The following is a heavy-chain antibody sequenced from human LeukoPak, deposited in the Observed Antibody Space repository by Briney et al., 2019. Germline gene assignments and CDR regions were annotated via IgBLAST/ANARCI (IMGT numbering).Heavy chain of an antibody. CDR1: GFTFSSYE. Sequence: GGSLRLSCAASGFTFSSYEMNWVRQAPGKGLEGVSYISSSGSTIYYADSVKGRFTISRDNAKNSLYLQMNSLRAEDTAVYYCARARITMVRGVIIKTQSFDYWGQGTLVTVSS. CDR3: ARARITMVRGVIIKTQSFDY. J-gene: IGHJ4*02. V-gene: IGHV3-48*03. CDR2: ISSSGSTI. D-gene: IGHD3-10*01.